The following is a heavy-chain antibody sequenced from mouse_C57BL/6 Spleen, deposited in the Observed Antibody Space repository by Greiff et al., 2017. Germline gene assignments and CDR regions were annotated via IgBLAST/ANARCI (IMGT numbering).Heavy chain of an antibody. Sequence: EVQLQQSGPELVKPGASVKIPCKASGYTFTDYNMDWVKQSHGKSLEWIGDINPNNGGTIYNQKFKGKATLTVDKSSSTAYMELRSLTSEDTAGSYCARRGIYYYGSSYWYFDVWGTGTTVTVSS. CDR1: GYTFTDYN. D-gene: IGHD1-1*01. CDR3: ARRGIYYYGSSYWYFDV. V-gene: IGHV1-18*01. J-gene: IGHJ1*03. CDR2: INPNNGGT.